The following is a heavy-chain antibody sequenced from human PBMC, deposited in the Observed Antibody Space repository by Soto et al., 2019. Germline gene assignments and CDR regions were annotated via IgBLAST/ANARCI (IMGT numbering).Heavy chain of an antibody. D-gene: IGHD4-4*01. CDR1: GGSISSDNYY. V-gene: IGHV4-31*03. J-gene: IGHJ3*02. Sequence: QVQLQESGPGLVQPSQTLSLTCSVSGGSISSDNYYWSWIRQHPGKGLEWIGYIHYSGRAHYNPSLQSRVTLSVDPSENQFSLKLSSVTAADTATYFCAREVIINTDTDAFDIWGQGTVVTVSS. CDR3: AREVIINTDTDAFDI. CDR2: IHYSGRA.